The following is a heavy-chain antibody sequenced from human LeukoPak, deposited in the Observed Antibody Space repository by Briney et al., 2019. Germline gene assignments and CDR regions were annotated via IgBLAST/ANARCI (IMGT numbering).Heavy chain of an antibody. CDR3: ARDWVYKTDY. V-gene: IGHV3-74*01. CDR1: GFTFSSYV. CDR2: ISYDGII. J-gene: IGHJ4*02. D-gene: IGHD5-24*01. Sequence: QSGGSLRLSCETAGFTFSSYVMHWVRRTPGKGLVWVSRISYDGIISYADSVKGRFTISRDNAKNTLILQMNSLRVEDTAVYYCARDWVYKTDYWGRGTLVTVSS.